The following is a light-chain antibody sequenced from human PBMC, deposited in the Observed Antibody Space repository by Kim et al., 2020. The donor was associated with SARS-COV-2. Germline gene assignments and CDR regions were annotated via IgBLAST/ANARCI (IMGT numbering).Light chain of an antibody. CDR2: DAS. CDR3: QQRSGWPRT. V-gene: IGKV3-11*01. Sequence: LSPGERPTLSCRASQGVRNSLAWYQQKPGQAPRLLIYDASNRATGIPARFSGSGSGTDFTLTISSLEPEDFAVYYCQQRSGWPRTFSQGTEVDIK. J-gene: IGKJ1*01. CDR1: QGVRNS.